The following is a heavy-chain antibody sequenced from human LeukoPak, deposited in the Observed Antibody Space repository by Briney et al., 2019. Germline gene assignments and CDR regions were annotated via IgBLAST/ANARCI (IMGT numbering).Heavy chain of an antibody. Sequence: PSETLSLTCTVSGGSISSGGYYWSWIRQHPGKGLEWIGYIYYSGSTYYNPSLKSQVTISVDTSKNQFSLKLSSVTAADTAVYYCARYPYSYGYFDYWGQGTLVTVSS. CDR3: ARYPYSYGYFDY. J-gene: IGHJ4*02. D-gene: IGHD5-18*01. CDR1: GGSISSGGYY. CDR2: IYYSGST. V-gene: IGHV4-31*01.